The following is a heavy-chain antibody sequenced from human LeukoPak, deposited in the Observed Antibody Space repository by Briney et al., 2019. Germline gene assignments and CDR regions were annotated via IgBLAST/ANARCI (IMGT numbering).Heavy chain of an antibody. D-gene: IGHD6-19*01. J-gene: IGHJ6*03. CDR1: GFTFSSYW. CDR3: ARGQWLALGYMDV. CDR2: IKQDGSEK. V-gene: IGHV3-7*01. Sequence: PGGFLRLSCAASGFTFSSYWMSWVRQAPGKGLEWVANIKQDGSEKYYVDSVKGRFTISRDNAKNSLYLQMNSLRAEDTAVYYCARGQWLALGYMDVWGKGTTVTVSS.